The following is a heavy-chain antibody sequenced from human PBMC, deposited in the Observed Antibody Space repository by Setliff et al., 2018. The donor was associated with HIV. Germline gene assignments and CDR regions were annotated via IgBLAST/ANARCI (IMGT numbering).Heavy chain of an antibody. J-gene: IGHJ3*02. CDR3: THPRYYYDILDAFDI. CDR1: GFTFSNAW. Sequence: KLGGSLRLSCAASGFTFSNAWMSWVRQAPGKGLEWVGRIKSKTDGGTTDYAAPVKGRFTISRDDSKNTLYLQMNSLKTEDTAVYYCTHPRYYYDILDAFDIWGQGTMVTVSS. D-gene: IGHD3-22*01. V-gene: IGHV3-15*01. CDR2: IKSKTDGGTT.